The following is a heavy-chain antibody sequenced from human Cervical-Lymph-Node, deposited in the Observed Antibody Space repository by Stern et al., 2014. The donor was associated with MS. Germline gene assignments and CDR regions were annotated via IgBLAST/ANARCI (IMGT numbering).Heavy chain of an antibody. CDR2: ISYDGSNQ. CDR1: GFTFNNYG. V-gene: IGHV3-33*05. CDR3: ARDGGGTISYYYYGMDV. D-gene: IGHD2-8*01. J-gene: IGHJ6*02. Sequence: VQLVESGGGVVQPGRSLRLSCAASGFTFNNYGMHWVRQAPGKGLEWVALISYDGSNQYYADSVKGRFAISSDNSKNTWYLQMNSLGAEDTAVYYCARDGGGTISYYYYGMDVWGQGTTVTVSS.